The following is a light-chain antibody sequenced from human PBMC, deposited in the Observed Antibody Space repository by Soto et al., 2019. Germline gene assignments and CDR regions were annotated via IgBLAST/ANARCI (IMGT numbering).Light chain of an antibody. Sequence: EIVMTQSPATLSVSPGERATLSCRASQSVSNNLAWYQQKPGQAPRLLIYGASTRATGIPARFSGSGSETEFTLAISSLQSEDFAVDFCQQYNRWPLTFGPGTKVDI. J-gene: IGKJ3*01. CDR1: QSVSNN. V-gene: IGKV3-15*01. CDR2: GAS. CDR3: QQYNRWPLT.